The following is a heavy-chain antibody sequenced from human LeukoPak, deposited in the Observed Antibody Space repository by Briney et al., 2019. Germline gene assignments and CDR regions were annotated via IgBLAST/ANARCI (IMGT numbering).Heavy chain of an antibody. D-gene: IGHD2-15*01. CDR1: GGSISSYY. J-gene: IGHJ4*02. V-gene: IGHV4-59*01. CDR2: IYYSGST. Sequence: SETLSLTCTVSGGSISSYYWSWIRQPPGKGLEWIGYIYYSGSTNYNPSLKSRVTISVDTSKNQISLKLSSVTAADTAVYYCSRAIGYCSGGSCYGAFIYWGQGTLVTVSS. CDR3: SRAIGYCSGGSCYGAFIY.